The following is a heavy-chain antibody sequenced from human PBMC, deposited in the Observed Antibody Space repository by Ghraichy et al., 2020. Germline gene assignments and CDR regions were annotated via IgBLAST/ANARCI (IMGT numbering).Heavy chain of an antibody. J-gene: IGHJ6*03. CDR3: ARLEGRSYYYYYMDV. Sequence: SETLSLTCTVSGDSISSSSYYWGWIRQPPGKGLEWIGSIFYSGDNYFNPSLKSRVTISVDTSKNQFSLRLSSVTAADTAVYYCARLEGRSYYYYYMDVWGKGTTVTVSS. V-gene: IGHV4-39*01. CDR1: GDSISSSSYY. CDR2: IFYSGDN.